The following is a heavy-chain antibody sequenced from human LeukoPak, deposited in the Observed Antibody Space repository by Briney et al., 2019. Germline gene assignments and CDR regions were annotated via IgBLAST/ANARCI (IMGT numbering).Heavy chain of an antibody. Sequence: PSETLSLTCAVYGGSFSGYYWSWIRQPPGKGLEWIGCIYERGPAYYNPSLKSRFTISVDTVKNQFFLNVTSMTAADTAVYYCARSRQGSGLFIFWGQETLVAVSS. J-gene: IGHJ4*02. CDR1: GGSFSGYY. CDR2: IYERGPA. V-gene: IGHV4-34*11. D-gene: IGHD3-3*02. CDR3: ARSRQGSGLFIF.